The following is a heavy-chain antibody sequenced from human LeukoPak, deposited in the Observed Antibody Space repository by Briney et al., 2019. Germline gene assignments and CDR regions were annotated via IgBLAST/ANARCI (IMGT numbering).Heavy chain of an antibody. J-gene: IGHJ5*02. Sequence: PSETLSLTCTVSGGSISSYYWSWIRQPPGKGLEWIGYIYYSGSTNYKPSLKSRVTISVDTSKNQFSLRLSSVTAADTAVYYCARGGYYGSGNDFRFDPWGQGTLVTVSS. V-gene: IGHV4-59*01. CDR2: IYYSGST. CDR3: ARGGYYGSGNDFRFDP. D-gene: IGHD3-10*01. CDR1: GGSISSYY.